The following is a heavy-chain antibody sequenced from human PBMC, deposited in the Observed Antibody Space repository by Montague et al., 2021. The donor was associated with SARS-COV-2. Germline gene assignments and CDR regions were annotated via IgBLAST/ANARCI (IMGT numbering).Heavy chain of an antibody. J-gene: IGHJ6*02. Sequence: SETLSLTCSVSGGSMSSTYWSWVRQPPGKGLEWIGCIYYSGRAFYNPSLKSRVTISVDTSKNQFSLKLSSVTAADTAVYYCARLTVNYGDLWGYYHGMDVWGQGTTVTVSS. D-gene: IGHD4-17*01. CDR2: IYYSGRA. CDR1: GGSMSSTY. CDR3: ARLTVNYGDLWGYYHGMDV. V-gene: IGHV4-59*08.